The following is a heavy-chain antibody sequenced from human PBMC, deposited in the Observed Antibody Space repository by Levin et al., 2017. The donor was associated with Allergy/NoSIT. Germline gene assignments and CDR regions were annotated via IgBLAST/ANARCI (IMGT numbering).Heavy chain of an antibody. V-gene: IGHV4-59*01. CDR1: GGSISSYY. CDR3: ARVTAAAPNWFDP. J-gene: IGHJ5*02. D-gene: IGHD6-13*01. CDR2: IYYSGST. Sequence: ESLKISCTVSGGSISSYYWGWIRQPPGKGLEWIGYIYYSGSTNYNPSLKSRVTISVDTSKNQFSLKLSSVTAADTAVYYCARVTAAAPNWFDPWGQGTLVIVSS.